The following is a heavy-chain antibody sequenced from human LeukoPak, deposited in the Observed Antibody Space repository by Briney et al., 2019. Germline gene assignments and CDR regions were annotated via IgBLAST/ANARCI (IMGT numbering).Heavy chain of an antibody. V-gene: IGHV5-51*01. CDR1: GYNFASQW. J-gene: IGHJ5*02. Sequence: GESLKISCKHSGYNFASQWIGWLRQMPGKGLEWMGIINPGNSDIVYTPSFQGQVSFSADKSTSTVFLQWGSLKASDSAMYYCLTRAFSDTSPVAWGQGTLVTVSS. D-gene: IGHD3-22*01. CDR2: INPGNSDI. CDR3: LTRAFSDTSPVA.